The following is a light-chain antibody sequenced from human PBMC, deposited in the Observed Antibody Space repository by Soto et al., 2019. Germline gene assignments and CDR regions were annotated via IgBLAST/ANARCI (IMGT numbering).Light chain of an antibody. V-gene: IGKV2-28*01. CDR3: MQARQTPNT. CDR2: LGS. Sequence: DIVMTQSPLSLPVTPGEPASISCRSSQSLLHSNGYIYLGWYLQKPGQSPQILIHLGSKRASGVPDRSSSSGAGTDFTTNISRVEDEDVGVYFCMQARQTPNTFGQGTRLEIK. J-gene: IGKJ5*01. CDR1: QSLLHSNGYIY.